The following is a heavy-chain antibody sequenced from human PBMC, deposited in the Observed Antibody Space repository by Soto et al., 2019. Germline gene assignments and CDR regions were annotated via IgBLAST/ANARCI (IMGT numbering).Heavy chain of an antibody. CDR1: CGSIISGTFS. CDR2: IYHSGST. V-gene: IGHV4-30-2*01. J-gene: IGHJ5*02. D-gene: IGHD1-7*01. Sequence: SETLSLTCTFSCGSIISGTFSWTWIRQPPGKGLEWIGYIYHSGSTYSNPSLTSRVTISVDKSKNQFSLTLTSVTAADTAVYFCARGETGTTKLDPWGQGALVTVSS. CDR3: ARGETGTTKLDP.